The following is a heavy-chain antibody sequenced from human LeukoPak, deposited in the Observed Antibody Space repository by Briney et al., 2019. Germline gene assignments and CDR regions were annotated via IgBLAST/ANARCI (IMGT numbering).Heavy chain of an antibody. CDR1: GYTFTSYY. Sequence: SVKVSCKASGYTFTSYYMHWVRQAPGQGLEWMGGIIPIFGTADYAQKFQGRVTITTDESTSTAYMELSSLRSEDTAVYYCARATAMVHFDYWGQGTLVTVSS. J-gene: IGHJ4*02. V-gene: IGHV1-69*05. CDR3: ARATAMVHFDY. CDR2: IIPIFGTA. D-gene: IGHD5-18*01.